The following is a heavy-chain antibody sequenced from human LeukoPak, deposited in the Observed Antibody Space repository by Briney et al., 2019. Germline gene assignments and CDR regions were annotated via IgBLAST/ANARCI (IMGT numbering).Heavy chain of an antibody. V-gene: IGHV3-30-3*01. J-gene: IGHJ4*02. CDR2: ISYDGSNK. Sequence: GRSLRLSCAVSGFTFSSYAMHWVRQAPGKGLEWVAVISYDGSNKYYADSVKGRFTISRDNSKNTLYLQMNSLRAEDTAVYYCARVSTRSSWYANFGDIDYWGQGTLVTVSS. CDR1: GFTFSSYA. D-gene: IGHD6-13*01. CDR3: ARVSTRSSWYANFGDIDY.